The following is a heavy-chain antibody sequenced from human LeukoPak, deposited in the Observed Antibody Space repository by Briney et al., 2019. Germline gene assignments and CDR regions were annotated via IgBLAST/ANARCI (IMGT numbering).Heavy chain of an antibody. V-gene: IGHV4-59*08. D-gene: IGHD2/OR15-2a*01. CDR3: AGHHPRNTVDF. CDR2: ISDIGSI. Sequence: PSETLSLTCRVSGGSISSYYWGWIRQPPGKGLEWIAYISDIGSINYNPSLKSRVTISLDTSKNQFSLKLSSVTAADTAVYYCAGHHPRNTVDFWGQGTLVTVSS. CDR1: GGSISSYY. J-gene: IGHJ4*02.